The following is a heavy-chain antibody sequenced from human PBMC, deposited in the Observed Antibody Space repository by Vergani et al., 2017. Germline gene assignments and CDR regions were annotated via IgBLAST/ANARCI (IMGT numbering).Heavy chain of an antibody. Sequence: QVQLQESGPGLVKPSETLSLTCTVSGGSISSYYWSWIRQPPGKGLEWIGYIYYSGSTNYNPSLKSRVTISVDTSKNQFSLKLSSVTAADTAVYYCASSLWLRFDYWGQGTLVTVSS. CDR2: IYYSGST. D-gene: IGHD2/OR15-2a*01. CDR1: GGSISSYY. V-gene: IGHV4-59*12. CDR3: ASSLWLRFDY. J-gene: IGHJ4*02.